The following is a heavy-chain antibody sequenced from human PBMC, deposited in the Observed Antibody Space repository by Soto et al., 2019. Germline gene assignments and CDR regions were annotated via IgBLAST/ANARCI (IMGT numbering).Heavy chain of an antibody. CDR2: ISGSGGST. J-gene: IGHJ4*02. D-gene: IGHD5-12*01. CDR1: GFTFSSYA. CDR3: AKDYIVAKYYFDY. V-gene: IGHV3-23*01. Sequence: GGSLRLSCAASGFTFSSYAMSWVRQAPGKGLEWVSAISGSGGSTYYADSVKGRFTISRDNSKNTLYLQMNSLRAEDTVVYYCAKDYIVAKYYFDYWGQGTLVTVSS.